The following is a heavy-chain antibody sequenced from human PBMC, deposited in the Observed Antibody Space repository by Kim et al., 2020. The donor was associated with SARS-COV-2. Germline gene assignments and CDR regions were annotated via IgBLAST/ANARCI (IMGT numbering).Heavy chain of an antibody. CDR2: IWYDGSNK. CDR3: ARGSGYYWGGGGY. CDR1: GFIFSDFG. D-gene: IGHD3-22*01. Sequence: GGSLRLSCVASGFIFSDFGMHWVRQAPGKGLEWVAVIWYDGSNKYYADSVKGRFTISRDNSKNTLYLQMSSLRGEDTAVYYCARGSGYYWGGGGYWGQGT. J-gene: IGHJ1*01. V-gene: IGHV3-33*01.